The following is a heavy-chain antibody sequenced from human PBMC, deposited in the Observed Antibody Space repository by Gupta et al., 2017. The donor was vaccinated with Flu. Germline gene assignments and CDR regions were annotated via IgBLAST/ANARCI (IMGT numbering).Heavy chain of an antibody. D-gene: IGHD3-9*01. CDR3: ARAFDPIHYYGMDV. Sequence: VQLVESGGGLVQPGGSLRLSCVASVFIFSNHELHWVRQAPGKGLEWVSYISHSGSTISYADSVKGRFTISRDNAQNSLYLQMSSLRAEDTAVYYWARAFDPIHYYGMDVWGQGTTVTVSS. V-gene: IGHV3-48*03. J-gene: IGHJ6*02. CDR1: VFIFSNHE. CDR2: ISHSGSTI.